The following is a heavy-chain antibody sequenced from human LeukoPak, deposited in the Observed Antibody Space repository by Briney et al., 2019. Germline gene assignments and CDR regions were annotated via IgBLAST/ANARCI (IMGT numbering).Heavy chain of an antibody. CDR2: INHSGST. CDR1: GGSFSGYY. D-gene: IGHD2-8*01. CDR3: ARGPYCTNGVCPRVFDY. V-gene: IGHV4-34*01. Sequence: SETLSLTCAVYGGSFSGYYWSWIRQPPGKGLEWIGEINHSGSTNYNPSLKSRVTISVDTSKNQFSLKLSSVTAADTAVYYCARGPYCTNGVCPRVFDYWGQGTLVTLSS. J-gene: IGHJ4*02.